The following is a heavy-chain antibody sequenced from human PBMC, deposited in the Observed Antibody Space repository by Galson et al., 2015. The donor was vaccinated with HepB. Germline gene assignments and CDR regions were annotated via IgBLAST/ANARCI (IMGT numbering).Heavy chain of an antibody. CDR2: MSYGGNNK. D-gene: IGHD2-2*01. J-gene: IGHJ4*02. Sequence: SLRLSCAASGFTFSSFPIHWVRQAPGKGLEWVALMSYGGNNKYYADSVKGRFTISRDNSKNTLYLQMNSLRPEDTAVYYCARTGSAMLSPFEFWGQGTLVTVSS. V-gene: IGHV3-30*04. CDR1: GFTFSSFP. CDR3: ARTGSAMLSPFEF.